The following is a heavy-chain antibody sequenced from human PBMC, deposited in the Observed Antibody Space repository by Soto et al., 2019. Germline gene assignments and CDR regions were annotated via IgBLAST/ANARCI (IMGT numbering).Heavy chain of an antibody. D-gene: IGHD3-22*01. V-gene: IGHV3-30-3*01. CDR3: ARGAPRDSITMIVVHPAEYFQH. CDR2: ISYDGSNK. Sequence: QVQLVESGGGVVQPGRSLRLSCAASGFTFSSYAMHWVRQAPGKGLEWVAVISYDGSNKYYADSVKGRFTISRDNSKNTLYLQMNSLRAEDTAVYYCARGAPRDSITMIVVHPAEYFQHWGQGTLVTVSS. J-gene: IGHJ1*01. CDR1: GFTFSSYA.